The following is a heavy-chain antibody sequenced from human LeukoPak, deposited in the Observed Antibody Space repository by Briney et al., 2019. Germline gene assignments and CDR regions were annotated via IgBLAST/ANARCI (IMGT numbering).Heavy chain of an antibody. V-gene: IGHV3-23*01. J-gene: IGHJ4*02. CDR2: ISGSVGDT. CDR3: AKAPYSSSWYHFDY. Sequence: PGGSLRLSCAASGFTVSSNYMSWVRQAPGKGLEWVSVISGSVGDTYYADSVKGRFYISRDSSKNTLYLQMDSLRADDTAVYYCAKAPYSSSWYHFDYWGQGTLVTVSS. CDR1: GFTVSSNY. D-gene: IGHD6-13*01.